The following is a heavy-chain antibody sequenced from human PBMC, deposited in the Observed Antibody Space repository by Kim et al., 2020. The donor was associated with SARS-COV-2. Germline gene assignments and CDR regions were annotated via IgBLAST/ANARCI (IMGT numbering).Heavy chain of an antibody. CDR2: ST. J-gene: IGHJ4*02. Sequence: STYSADAVKGRFTISRDNSKNTLYLQMNSLRAEDTAVYYCAKDPQDVPDYWGQGTLVTVSS. V-gene: IGHV3-23*01. CDR3: AKDPQDVPDY. D-gene: IGHD2-2*01.